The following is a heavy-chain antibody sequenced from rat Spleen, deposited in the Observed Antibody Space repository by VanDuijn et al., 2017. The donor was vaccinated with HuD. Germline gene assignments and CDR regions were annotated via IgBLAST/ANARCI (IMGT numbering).Heavy chain of an antibody. D-gene: IGHD1-12*03. Sequence: EVQLVESGGGLVQPGRSLKLSCAASGFTFSNYYMAWVRQAPGKGLEWVASITNTGGSTYYPDSVKGRVTISRDNAKSTLYLQMNSVRSEDTASYYCARHHYDGYYHGPVLGVMDAWGQGASVTVSS. CDR3: ARHHYDGYYHGPVLGVMDA. J-gene: IGHJ4*01. CDR2: ITNTGGST. V-gene: IGHV5-25*01. CDR1: GFTFSNYY.